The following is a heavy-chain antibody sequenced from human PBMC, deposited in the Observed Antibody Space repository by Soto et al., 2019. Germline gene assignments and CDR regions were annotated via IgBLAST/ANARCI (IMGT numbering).Heavy chain of an antibody. J-gene: IGHJ4*02. CDR1: GFSFITTGVG. D-gene: IGHD4-17*01. V-gene: IGHV2-5*02. CDR2: IYWDDDK. CDR3: ARADYGDIVFEY. Sequence: QITLKESGPTLVKPTQTLTLTCTFSGFSFITTGVGVGWVRQSPGKAPEWLALIYWDDDKRYSPSLKSRLTITKDTSKNQVVLSMTNMDPVDTATYYCARADYGDIVFEYWGQGTLVTVSS.